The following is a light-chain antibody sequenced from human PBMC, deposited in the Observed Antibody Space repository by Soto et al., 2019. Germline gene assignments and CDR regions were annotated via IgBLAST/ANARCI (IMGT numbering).Light chain of an antibody. CDR1: QSVSSN. J-gene: IGKJ1*01. V-gene: IGKV3-15*01. CDR3: QQYNDWPWT. CDR2: GTS. Sequence: EIVMTQSPATLSVSPGERATLSCRANQSVSSNLVWYQQKPGQAPRLLIYGTSTRATGIPARFSGSGSGTEFTLTISSLQSEDFAVYYCQQYNDWPWTFGQGTKVEIK.